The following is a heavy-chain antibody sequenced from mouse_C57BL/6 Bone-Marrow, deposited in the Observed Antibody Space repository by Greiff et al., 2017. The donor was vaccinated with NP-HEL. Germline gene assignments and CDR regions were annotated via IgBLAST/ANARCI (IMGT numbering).Heavy chain of an antibody. J-gene: IGHJ2*01. V-gene: IGHV1-81*01. D-gene: IGHD1-1*01. Sequence: QVQLQQSGAELARPGASVKLSCKASGYTFTSYGISWVKQRTGQGLEWIGEIYPRSGNTYYNEKFKGKATLTADKSSSTAYMELRSLTSEDSAVYFCARSATVVATPPFDYWGQGTTLTVSS. CDR1: GYTFTSYG. CDR2: IYPRSGNT. CDR3: ARSATVVATPPFDY.